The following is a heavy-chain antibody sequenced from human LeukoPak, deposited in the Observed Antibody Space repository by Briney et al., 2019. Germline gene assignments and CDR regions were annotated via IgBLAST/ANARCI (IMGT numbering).Heavy chain of an antibody. D-gene: IGHD2-2*01. J-gene: IGHJ4*02. CDR2: IYYSGST. CDR1: GGSISSGDYY. CDR3: ARVDIVVVPAARGIFDY. V-gene: IGHV4-30-4*08. Sequence: SETLSLTCTVSGGSISSGDYYWSWIRQPPGEGLEWIGYIYYSGSTYYNPSLKSRVTISVDTSKNQFSLKLSSVTAADTAVYYCARVDIVVVPAARGIFDYWGQGTLVTVSS.